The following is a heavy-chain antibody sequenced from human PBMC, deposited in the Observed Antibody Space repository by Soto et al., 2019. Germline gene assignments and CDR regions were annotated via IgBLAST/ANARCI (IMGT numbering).Heavy chain of an antibody. D-gene: IGHD2-2*01. CDR1: GFTFSSYA. CDR2: ISYDGSNK. CDR3: ARPVRDIVVVPAAGGFDP. Sequence: GGSLRLSCAASGFTFSSYAMHWVRQAPGKGLEWVAVISYDGSNKYYADSVKGRFTISRDNSKNTLYLQMNSLRAEDTAVYYCARPVRDIVVVPAAGGFDPWGQGTLVTAPQ. V-gene: IGHV3-30-3*01. J-gene: IGHJ5*02.